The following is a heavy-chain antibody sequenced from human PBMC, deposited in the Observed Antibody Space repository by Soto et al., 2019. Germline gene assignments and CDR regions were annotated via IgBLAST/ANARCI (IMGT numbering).Heavy chain of an antibody. V-gene: IGHV3-48*01. CDR2: ISSSSSTI. CDR3: GVSTAMAQNDY. CDR1: GFTFSSYS. Sequence: EVQLVESGGGLVQPGGSLRLSCAASGFTFSSYSMNWVRQAPGKGLEWVSYISSSSSTIYYAVSVKGRFTLSRDNAKNSRYLQMNSLRAEDTAVYYCGVSTAMAQNDYWGQGTLVTVSS. J-gene: IGHJ4*02. D-gene: IGHD5-18*01.